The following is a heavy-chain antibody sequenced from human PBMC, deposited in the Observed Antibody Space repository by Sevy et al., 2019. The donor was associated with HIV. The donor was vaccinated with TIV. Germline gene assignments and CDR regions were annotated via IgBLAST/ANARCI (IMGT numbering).Heavy chain of an antibody. D-gene: IGHD2-21*02. CDR1: GFTFSSYG. CDR2: ISYDGSNK. J-gene: IGHJ4*02. Sequence: GGSLRLSCAASGFTFSSYGMHWVRQAPGKGLEWVAVISYDGSNKYYADSVKGRFTISRDNSKSTQYLGMNTLRVEDTAVYYCAKDRAPYCGGDCFNFDYWGQGTLVTVSS. V-gene: IGHV3-30*18. CDR3: AKDRAPYCGGDCFNFDY.